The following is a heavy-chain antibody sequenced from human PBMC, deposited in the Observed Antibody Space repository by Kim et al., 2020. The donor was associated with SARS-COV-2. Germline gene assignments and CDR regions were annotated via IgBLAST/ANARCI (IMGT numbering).Heavy chain of an antibody. CDR3: AGEGVVTTFNAFDI. CDR1: EFLFSNYE. J-gene: IGHJ3*02. CDR2: IDSVGSK. Sequence: GGSLRLSCAASEFLFSNYEMNWVRQAPGKGLEWISYIDSVGSKSYAASVRGRFTISRDNARNSLYLEMNYLRDEDTAVYYCAGEGVVTTFNAFDIWGQGTTVIVSS. V-gene: IGHV3-48*03. D-gene: IGHD4-17*01.